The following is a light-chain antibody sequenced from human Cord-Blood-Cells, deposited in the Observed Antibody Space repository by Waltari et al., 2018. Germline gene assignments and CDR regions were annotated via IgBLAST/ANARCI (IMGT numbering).Light chain of an antibody. J-gene: IGKJ1*01. CDR3: QQSYSTPPT. V-gene: IGKV1-39*01. CDR2: AAS. CDR1: QSISSH. Sequence: DIQMTQSPSSLSASVVDRVTITCRASQSISSHLNWYQQKPGKAPKLLIYAASSLQSGVPSRFSGSGSGTDFTLTISSLQPEDFATYYCQQSYSTPPTFGQGTKVEIK.